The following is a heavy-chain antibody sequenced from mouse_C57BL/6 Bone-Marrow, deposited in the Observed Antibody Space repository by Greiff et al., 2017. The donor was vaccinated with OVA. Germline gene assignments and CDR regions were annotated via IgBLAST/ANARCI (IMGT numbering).Heavy chain of an antibody. J-gene: IGHJ1*03. CDR1: GYAFSSSW. Sequence: QVQLQQSGPELVKPGASVKISCKASGYAFSSSWMNWVKQRPGKGLEWIGRIYPGDGDTNYNGKFKGKATLTADKSSSTAYMQLSSLTSEDSAVYFCATYSNYVYFDVWGTGTTVTVSS. CDR3: ATYSNYVYFDV. V-gene: IGHV1-82*01. D-gene: IGHD2-5*01. CDR2: IYPGDGDT.